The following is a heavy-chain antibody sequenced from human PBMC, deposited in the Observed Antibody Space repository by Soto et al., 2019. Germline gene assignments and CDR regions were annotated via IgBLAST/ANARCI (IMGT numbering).Heavy chain of an antibody. V-gene: IGHV3-21*01. Sequence: VQLVESGGGLVKPGGSLRLSCAASGFTFNSYSMNWVRQAPGKGLQWVASVTRGGEYTFYADSVKGRFTIFRDNAKNSLSLQMNNLIGDDTAVYYCARDPAEGDSWGQGTLVIVSS. CDR3: ARDPAEGDS. CDR2: VTRGGEYT. J-gene: IGHJ4*02. CDR1: GFTFNSYS.